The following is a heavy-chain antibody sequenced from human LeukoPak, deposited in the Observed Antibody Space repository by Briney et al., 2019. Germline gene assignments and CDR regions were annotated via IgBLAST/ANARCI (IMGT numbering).Heavy chain of an antibody. V-gene: IGHV3-23*01. CDR3: AKSGKFDTAATFTDYYYYYMDV. CDR2: ISGSGTGT. Sequence: PGGSLRLSCAASGFTLSIYAMTWVRQAPGKGLEWVSGISGSGTGTYYADSVKGRFTISRDNSKNTLYLQMNSLRAEDTAVYYCAKSGKFDTAATFTDYYYYYMDVWGKGTTVTVSS. J-gene: IGHJ6*03. D-gene: IGHD5-18*01. CDR1: GFTLSIYA.